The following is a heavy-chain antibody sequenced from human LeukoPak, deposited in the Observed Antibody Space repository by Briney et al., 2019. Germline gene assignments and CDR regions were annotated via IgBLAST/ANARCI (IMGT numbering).Heavy chain of an antibody. V-gene: IGHV3-30-3*01. CDR3: AREKQLVTYDY. Sequence: GGSLRLSCAASGFTFSSYAMHWVRQAPGKGLEWVAVISYDGSNKYYADSVKGRFTISRDNSKNTLYLQMNSLRAEDTAVYYCAREKQLVTYDYWGQGTLVTVSS. CDR2: ISYDGSNK. J-gene: IGHJ4*02. CDR1: GFTFSSYA. D-gene: IGHD6-6*01.